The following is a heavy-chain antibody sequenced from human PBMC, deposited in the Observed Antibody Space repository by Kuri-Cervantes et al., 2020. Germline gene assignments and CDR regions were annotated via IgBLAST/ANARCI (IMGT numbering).Heavy chain of an antibody. D-gene: IGHD1/OR15-1a*01. J-gene: IGHJ5*02. V-gene: IGHV3-48*03. CDR1: GLSFSSSE. Sequence: GESLKISCAASGLSFSSSEFNLVHQAPGKGLEWVGYISDSETTRYYADSVLGRFTISRDNAKNSMYLQRNSLRVEDTAVYYCGRNVRTIEPWGQGTLVTVSS. CDR2: ISDSETTR. CDR3: GRNVRTIEP.